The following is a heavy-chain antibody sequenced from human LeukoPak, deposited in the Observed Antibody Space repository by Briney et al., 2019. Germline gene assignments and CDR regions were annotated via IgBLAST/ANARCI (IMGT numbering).Heavy chain of an antibody. J-gene: IGHJ6*04. CDR2: ISSSSSYI. CDR3: AKDLLAAAGTVHGLDV. Sequence: PGGSLRLSCAASGFTFSSYSMNWVRQAPGKGLEWVSSISSSSSYIYYADSVKGRFTISRDNAKNSLYLQMNSLRAEDTAVYYCAKDLLAAAGTVHGLDVWGKGTTVTISS. D-gene: IGHD6-13*01. V-gene: IGHV3-21*01. CDR1: GFTFSSYS.